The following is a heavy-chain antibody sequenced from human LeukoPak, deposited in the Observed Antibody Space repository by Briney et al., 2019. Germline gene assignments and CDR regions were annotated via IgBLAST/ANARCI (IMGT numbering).Heavy chain of an antibody. Sequence: AETLSLTCTVSGGSISSYYWSWIRQPAGKGLEWIGRFYSGGSTDYNPSLKSRVTMSVDTFKNQFSLKLSSVTAPDTAVYYCARVYSGYDLPGSLANYYFDYWGQGTLATVSS. V-gene: IGHV4-4*07. D-gene: IGHD5-12*01. CDR3: ARVYSGYDLPGSLANYYFDY. CDR2: FYSGGST. CDR1: GGSISSYY. J-gene: IGHJ4*02.